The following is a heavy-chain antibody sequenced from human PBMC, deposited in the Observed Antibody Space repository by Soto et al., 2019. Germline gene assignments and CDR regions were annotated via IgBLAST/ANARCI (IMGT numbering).Heavy chain of an antibody. CDR1: GYTFTSYG. J-gene: IGHJ3*02. V-gene: IGHV1-18*01. D-gene: IGHD1-1*01. CDR3: ARANDLNAFDI. Sequence: ASVKVSCKASGYTFTSYGISWVRQAPGQGLEWMGWISAYNGNTNYAQKLQGRFTISRHDSKNTLYLQMDSLRPEDTAVYYCARANDLNAFDIWGQGTMVTVSS. CDR2: ISAYNGNT.